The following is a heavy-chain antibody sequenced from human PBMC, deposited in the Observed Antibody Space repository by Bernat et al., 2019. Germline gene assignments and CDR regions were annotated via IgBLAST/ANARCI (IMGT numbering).Heavy chain of an antibody. V-gene: IGHV4-31*03. J-gene: IGHJ2*01. CDR2: IYYSGST. D-gene: IGHD6-13*01. Sequence: QVQLQESGPGLVKPSQTLSLTCTVPGGSISSGGYYWSWIRQHPGKGLEWIGYIYYSGSTYYNPSLKSRVTISVDTSKNQFSLKLSSVTAADTAVYYCARGRPSLQQQLVYWYFAPWGRGTLVTVSA. CDR1: GGSISSGGYY. CDR3: ARGRPSLQQQLVYWYFAP.